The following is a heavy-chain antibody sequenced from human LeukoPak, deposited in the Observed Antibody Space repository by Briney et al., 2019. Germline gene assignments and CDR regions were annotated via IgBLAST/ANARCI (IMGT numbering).Heavy chain of an antibody. V-gene: IGHV4-34*11. D-gene: IGHD6-13*01. CDR1: GGSFSGYY. J-gene: IGHJ5*02. CDR3: AGGIGYATSPADH. Sequence: SETLSLTCAVYGGSFSGYYWSWIRQPPGKGLEWIGYIHDTRGTNYNPYLKSRVTMSLDTSKNHFSLSLNSVTAADTAVYFCAGGIGYATSPADHLGQGTLVIVSS. CDR2: IHDTRGT.